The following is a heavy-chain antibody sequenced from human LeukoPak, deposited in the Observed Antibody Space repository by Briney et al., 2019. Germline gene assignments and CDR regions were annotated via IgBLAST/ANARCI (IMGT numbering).Heavy chain of an antibody. D-gene: IGHD6-6*01. Sequence: PSEILSLTCTVSGGSISSYYWSWIRQPPGKGLEWIGYIYYSGSTNYNPSLKSRVTISVDTSKNQFSLKLSSVSAADTAVYYFARLVGGYEYSGPSDAPNGFAPGGKGPLVTVSA. CDR2: IYYSGST. J-gene: IGHJ5*02. CDR3: ARLVGGYEYSGPSDAPNGFAP. CDR1: GGSISSYY. V-gene: IGHV4-59*08.